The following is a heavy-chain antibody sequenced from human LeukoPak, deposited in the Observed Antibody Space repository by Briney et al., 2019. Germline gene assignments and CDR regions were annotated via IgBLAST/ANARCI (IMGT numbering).Heavy chain of an antibody. D-gene: IGHD3-10*01. CDR1: GGSISSSSYY. Sequence: PSETLSLTCTVSGGSISSSSYYWGWIRQPPGKGLEWIGSIYYSGSTNYNPSLKSRVTMSVDTSKNQFSLKLSSVTAADTAVYYCARETNRGVAYYYYYMDVWGKGTTVTISS. CDR2: IYYSGST. CDR3: ARETNRGVAYYYYYMDV. V-gene: IGHV4-39*07. J-gene: IGHJ6*03.